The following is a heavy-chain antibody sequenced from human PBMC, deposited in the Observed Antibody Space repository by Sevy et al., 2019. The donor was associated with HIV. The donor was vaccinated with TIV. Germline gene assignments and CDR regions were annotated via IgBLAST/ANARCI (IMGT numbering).Heavy chain of an antibody. CDR1: GGSISSYY. V-gene: IGHV4-4*07. CDR2: IYTSGST. CDR3: ARAQSRISSGWYYFDY. D-gene: IGHD6-19*01. Sequence: SETLSLTCTVSGGSISSYYWSWIRQPAGKGLEWIGRIYTSGSTNYNPSLKSRVTMSVDTSKNQFSLKLGSVTAADTAVYYCARAQSRISSGWYYFDYWGQGTLVTVSS. J-gene: IGHJ4*02.